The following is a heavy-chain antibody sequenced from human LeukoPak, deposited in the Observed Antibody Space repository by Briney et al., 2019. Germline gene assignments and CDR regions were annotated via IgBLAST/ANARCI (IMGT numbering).Heavy chain of an antibody. CDR3: ARGSGYGDSPGLD. CDR1: GYTFTDYY. J-gene: IGHJ4*02. CDR2: ISPNSGGT. D-gene: IGHD4-17*01. V-gene: IGHV1-2*06. Sequence: ASVNVSCKASGYTFTDYYMHWVRQAPGQGLEWMGRISPNSGGTNYAQQFQGRVTMTRDTSISTAYMEVVRLTSDDTAVYYCARGSGYGDSPGLDWGQGTLVTVSS.